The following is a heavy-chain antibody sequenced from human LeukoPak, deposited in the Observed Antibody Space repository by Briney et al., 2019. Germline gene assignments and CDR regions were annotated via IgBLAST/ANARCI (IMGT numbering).Heavy chain of an antibody. J-gene: IGHJ5*02. CDR1: GYTFTGYY. CDR3: ARLWFGELSWFDP. V-gene: IGHV1-2*02. CDR2: INPNSGGT. D-gene: IGHD3-10*01. Sequence: GASVTVSCKASGYTFTGYYMHWVRQAPGQGLEWMGWINPNSGGTNYAQKFQGRVTMTRDTSISTAYMELSRLRSDDTAVYYCARLWFGELSWFDPWGQGTLVTVSS.